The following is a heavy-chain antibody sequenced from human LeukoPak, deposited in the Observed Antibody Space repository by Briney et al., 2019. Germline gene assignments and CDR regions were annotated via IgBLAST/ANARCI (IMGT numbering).Heavy chain of an antibody. CDR3: ARVPTVAPRETFDY. D-gene: IGHD4-23*01. J-gene: IGHJ4*03. V-gene: IGHV4-39*07. CDR2: IHYSGNT. CDR1: GGSTSSSNYY. Sequence: SETLSLTCTVSGGSTSSSNYYWGWIRQPPGKGLEWIGGIHYSGNTYYNPSLKSRVTISVDKSKNQFSLKLSSVTAADTAVYYCARVPTVAPRETFDYWGQGTTVTVSS.